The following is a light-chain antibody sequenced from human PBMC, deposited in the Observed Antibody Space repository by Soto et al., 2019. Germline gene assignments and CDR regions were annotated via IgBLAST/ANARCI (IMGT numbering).Light chain of an antibody. J-gene: IGLJ1*01. CDR1: SSDVGGYIF. Sequence: QPVLTQPASVSGSPGQSITISCSGTSSDVGGYIFVSWYQQYPGKAPKLMIYEVSNRPSGVPSRFSGSKSGKTASLTISGLQAEDEADYYCNSYTSNRTYVFGTGTKLTVL. V-gene: IGLV2-14*01. CDR3: NSYTSNRTYV. CDR2: EVS.